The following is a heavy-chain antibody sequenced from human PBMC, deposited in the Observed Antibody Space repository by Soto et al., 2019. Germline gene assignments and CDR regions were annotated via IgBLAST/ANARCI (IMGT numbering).Heavy chain of an antibody. CDR3: AKDGRNCGGDCYSGYYGMDV. V-gene: IGHV3-23*01. CDR1: GFTFSSYA. Sequence: EVQLLESGGGLVQPGGSLRLSCAASGFTFSSYAMSWVRQAPGKGLEWVSAISGSGGSTYYADSVKGRFTISRDNSKNTLYLQMNSLRAEDTAVYYCAKDGRNCGGDCYSGYYGMDVWGQGTTVTVSS. D-gene: IGHD2-21*02. CDR2: ISGSGGST. J-gene: IGHJ6*02.